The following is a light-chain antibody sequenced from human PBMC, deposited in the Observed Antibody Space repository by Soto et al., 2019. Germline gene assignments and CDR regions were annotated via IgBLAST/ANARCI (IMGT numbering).Light chain of an antibody. CDR1: SSDVGGYNY. J-gene: IGLJ2*01. CDR2: EVS. V-gene: IGLV2-8*01. Sequence: QSVLTQPPSASGSPGQSVTISCTGTSSDVGGYNYVSWYQQHPGKAPKLMIYEVSKRPSGVPDRFSGSKSGNTASLTVSGLQAEDEADYYCSSYADTNNVLFGGGTKLTVL. CDR3: SSYADTNNVL.